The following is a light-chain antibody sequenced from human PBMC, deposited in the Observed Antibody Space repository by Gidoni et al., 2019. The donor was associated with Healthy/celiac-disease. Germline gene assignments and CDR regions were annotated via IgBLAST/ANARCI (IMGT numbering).Light chain of an antibody. V-gene: IGLV2-14*01. Sequence: QSALTQPASVSVSPGQSITISCTGISSDVGGYNYVSWYQQHPGKAPKLMIYDVSNRPSGVSNRFSGSKSGNTASLTISGLQAEDEADYYCSSYTSSSRVFGGGTKLTVL. CDR3: SSYTSSSRV. CDR1: SSDVGGYNY. J-gene: IGLJ3*02. CDR2: DVS.